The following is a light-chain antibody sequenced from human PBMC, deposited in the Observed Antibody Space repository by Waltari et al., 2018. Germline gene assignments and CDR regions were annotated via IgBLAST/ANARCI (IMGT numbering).Light chain of an antibody. CDR1: QSLFYTSNHKNY. CDR2: WAS. CDR3: QQYSSWT. J-gene: IGKJ1*01. V-gene: IGKV4-1*01. Sequence: DIVLTQSPESLAVSLGERANINCKSSQSLFYTSNHKNYLAWFQQKPGQPPRLLIFWASTRESGVPDRFSASGSGTDFALTISSLQAEDVAVYYCQQYSSWTFGQGTRVDIK.